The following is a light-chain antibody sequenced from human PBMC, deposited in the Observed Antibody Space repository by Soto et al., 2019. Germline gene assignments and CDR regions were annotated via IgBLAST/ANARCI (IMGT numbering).Light chain of an antibody. Sequence: QSVLTQPPSASGTPGQRVTISCSGSSSNLGSEHVNWYQQVPGTAPKLLFYANNQRPSGVPDRFSVSKSGTSASLAIGGLQSEDEADYYCASWDDSLKGWVFGGGTQLTVL. J-gene: IGLJ3*02. CDR3: ASWDDSLKGWV. CDR2: ANN. V-gene: IGLV1-44*01. CDR1: SSNLGSEH.